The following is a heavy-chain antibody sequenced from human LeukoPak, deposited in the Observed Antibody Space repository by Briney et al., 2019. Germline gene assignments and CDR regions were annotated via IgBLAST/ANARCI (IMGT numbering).Heavy chain of an antibody. Sequence: RGSLRLSCAASGFTFSSYEMNWVRQAPGKGLECVSYIGSSGSPIYYADSVKGRFTISRDNAKNSLYLQMNSLSAEDTAVYYCTRCRYYGSGSCFFDYWGQGTLVTVSS. D-gene: IGHD3-10*01. CDR3: TRCRYYGSGSCFFDY. V-gene: IGHV3-48*03. CDR2: IGSSGSPI. CDR1: GFTFSSYE. J-gene: IGHJ4*02.